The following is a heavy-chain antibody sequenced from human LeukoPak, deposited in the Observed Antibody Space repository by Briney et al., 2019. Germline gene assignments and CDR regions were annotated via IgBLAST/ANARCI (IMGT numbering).Heavy chain of an antibody. CDR1: GFTFDDYA. V-gene: IGHV3-9*03. CDR2: ISWNSGSI. D-gene: IGHD1-26*01. J-gene: IGHJ3*02. Sequence: GRSLRLSCAASGFTFDDYAMPWVRQAPGKGLEWVSGISWNSGSIGYADSVKGRFTISRDNAKNSLYLQMNSLRAEDMALYYCAKDTRVGATTGVGAFGIWGQGTMVTVSS. CDR3: AKDTRVGATTGVGAFGI.